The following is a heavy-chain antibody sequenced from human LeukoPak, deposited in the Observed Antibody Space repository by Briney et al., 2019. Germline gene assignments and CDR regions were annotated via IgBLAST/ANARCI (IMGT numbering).Heavy chain of an antibody. CDR3: ARGPKVRNYYYYMDV. D-gene: IGHD3-10*01. CDR1: GYTFTGYY. CDR2: MNPNSGNT. V-gene: IGHV1-8*03. Sequence: ASVKVSCKASGYTFTGYYMHWVRQAPGQGLEWMGWMNPNSGNTGYAQKFQGRVTITRNTSISTAYMELSSLRSEDTAVYYCARGPKVRNYYYYMDVWGKGTTVTVSS. J-gene: IGHJ6*03.